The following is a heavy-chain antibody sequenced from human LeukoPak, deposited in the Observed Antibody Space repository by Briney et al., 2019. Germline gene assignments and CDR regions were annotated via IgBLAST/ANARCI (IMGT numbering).Heavy chain of an antibody. CDR2: ISGSGTYM. V-gene: IGHV3-21*01. D-gene: IGHD1-20*01. CDR1: GFTFSTYK. J-gene: IGHJ3*02. Sequence: GGSLRLSCAASGFTFSTYKMNWVRQAPGKGLEWVSCISGSGTYMYYADSLKGRFTISRDNAKNSLYLQMNGLRAEDTAVYYCARVLDITGTIFEAFDIWGQGTMVTVSS. CDR3: ARVLDITGTIFEAFDI.